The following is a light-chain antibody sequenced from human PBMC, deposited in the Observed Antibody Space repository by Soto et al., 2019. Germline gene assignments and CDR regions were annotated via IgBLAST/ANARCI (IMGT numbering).Light chain of an antibody. J-gene: IGKJ4*01. Sequence: AIRMTQSPSSFSASTGDRVTITCRASQGISSYLAWYQQKPGKAPKLLIYAASTLQSGVPSRFSGSGSGTDFTPTISCLQSEDFATYYCQQYYSYPRTFGGGTKVEIK. CDR2: AAS. CDR3: QQYYSYPRT. CDR1: QGISSY. V-gene: IGKV1-8*01.